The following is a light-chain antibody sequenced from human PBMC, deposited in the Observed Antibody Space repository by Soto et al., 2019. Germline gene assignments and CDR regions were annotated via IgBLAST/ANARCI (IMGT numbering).Light chain of an antibody. V-gene: IGKV4-1*01. J-gene: IGKJ4*01. CDR1: QSVLHSSDNINY. CDR3: QQYYSAPLT. CDR2: WAS. Sequence: DIVMTQSPDSLAVSLGERSTINCKSSQSVLHSSDNINYFTWYQHTPGQPPNVLIYWASTRESGVPDRFSGRGSGTDFTRTISSLQAADVEVYYCQQYYSAPLTFGEGTKVEI.